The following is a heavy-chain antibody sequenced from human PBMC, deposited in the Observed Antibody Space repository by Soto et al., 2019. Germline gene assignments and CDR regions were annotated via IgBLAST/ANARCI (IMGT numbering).Heavy chain of an antibody. D-gene: IGHD2-21*02. J-gene: IGHJ6*02. CDR2: MYNTGST. CDR3: ARDLWGYCGADCYPLDV. Sequence: QVRLQESGPGLVKPSETLSLTCTVSGGSISSYYWSWIRQPPGKGLEWIGYMYNTGSTIYNPSLKSRVTISVDXSXNKXSLKLTSVTAADTAVYYCARDLWGYCGADCYPLDVWGQGTTVTVSS. V-gene: IGHV4-59*01. CDR1: GGSISSYY.